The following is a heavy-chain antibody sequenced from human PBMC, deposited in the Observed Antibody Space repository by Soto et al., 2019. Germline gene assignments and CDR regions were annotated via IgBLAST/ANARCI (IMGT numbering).Heavy chain of an antibody. CDR3: ASGTAALVASPSGITMVRGVIPFDY. Sequence: GGSLRLSCAASGFTFSSYWMHWVRQAPGKGLVWVSRINSDGSSTSYADSVKGRFTISRDNAKNTLYLQMNSLRAEDTAVYYCASGTAALVASPSGITMVRGVIPFDYWGQGTLVTVSS. J-gene: IGHJ4*02. D-gene: IGHD3-10*01. V-gene: IGHV3-74*01. CDR2: INSDGSST. CDR1: GFTFSSYW.